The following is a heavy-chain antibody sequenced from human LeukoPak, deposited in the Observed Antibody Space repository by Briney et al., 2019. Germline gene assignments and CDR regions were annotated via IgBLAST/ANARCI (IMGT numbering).Heavy chain of an antibody. CDR1: GGSSSGYY. CDR3: ARGHYDYIWGSYRYTDPGGLDH. V-gene: IGHV4-34*01. CDR2: INHSGST. J-gene: IGHJ4*02. Sequence: SETLSLTCAVYGGSSSGYYWSWIRQPPGKGLEWIGEINHSGSTNYNPSLKSRVTISVDTSKNQFSLKLSSVTAADTAVYYCARGHYDYIWGSYRYTDPGGLDHWGQGTLVTVSS. D-gene: IGHD3-16*02.